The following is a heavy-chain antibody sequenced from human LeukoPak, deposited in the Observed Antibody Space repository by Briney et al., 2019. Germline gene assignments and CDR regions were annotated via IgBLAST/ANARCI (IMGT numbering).Heavy chain of an antibody. CDR1: GYTFTSYD. CDR3: ARSIAARPIQRAYYYYYMDV. V-gene: IGHV1-8*01. CDR2: MNPNSGNT. J-gene: IGHJ6*03. D-gene: IGHD6-6*01. Sequence: ASVKVSCKASGYTFTSYDIHWVRQATGQGLEWMGWMNPNSGNTGYAQKFQGRVTMTRNTSISTAYMELSSLRSEDTAVYYCARSIAARPIQRAYYYYYMDVWGKGTTVTVSS.